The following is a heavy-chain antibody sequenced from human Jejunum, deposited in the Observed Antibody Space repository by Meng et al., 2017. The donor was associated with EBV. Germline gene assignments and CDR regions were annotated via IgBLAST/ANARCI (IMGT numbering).Heavy chain of an antibody. CDR1: GGAISDNDW. CDR2: IYHGGGT. V-gene: IGHV4-4*02. J-gene: IGHJ4*02. Sequence: HVKLQGWGTRLGKHSGTWTRTGVVSGGAISDNDWWSWVRQPPGKGLEWIGEIYHGGGTNYNPSLESRVTISVDKSKNQFSLKLNSVTVADTAVYYCAGNGYYALEYWGPGILVTVSS. CDR3: AGNGYYALEY. D-gene: IGHD3-22*01.